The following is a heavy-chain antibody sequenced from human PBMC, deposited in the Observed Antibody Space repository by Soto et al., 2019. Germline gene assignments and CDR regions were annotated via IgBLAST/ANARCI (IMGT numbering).Heavy chain of an antibody. CDR1: GGSISGGGDS. V-gene: IGHV4-30-2*01. D-gene: IGHD2-21*01. CDR3: AREHPTKQWFDP. J-gene: IGHJ5*02. Sequence: SETLCLTCAVSGGSISGGGDSWSWIRQPPGKGLEWIGYIYHSGSTYYNPSLKSRVTISVDRSKNQFSLKLSSVTAADTAVYYCAREHPTKQWFDPWGQGTLVTVSS. CDR2: IYHSGST.